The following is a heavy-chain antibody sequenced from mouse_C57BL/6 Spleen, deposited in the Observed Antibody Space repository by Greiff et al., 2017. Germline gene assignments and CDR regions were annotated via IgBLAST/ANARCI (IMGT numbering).Heavy chain of an antibody. Sequence: EVHLVESGGGLVKPGGSLKLSCAASGFTFSSYDMSWVRQTPEKMLEWVATISNGGSYTYYPDNVKGRFTISRDNAKNNLYLQMSHLKSEDTAMFYYARDGSRYYFDYWGQGTSLTVSS. J-gene: IGHJ2*02. CDR3: ARDGSRYYFDY. D-gene: IGHD1-1*01. CDR2: ISNGGSYT. CDR1: GFTFSSYD. V-gene: IGHV5-4*01.